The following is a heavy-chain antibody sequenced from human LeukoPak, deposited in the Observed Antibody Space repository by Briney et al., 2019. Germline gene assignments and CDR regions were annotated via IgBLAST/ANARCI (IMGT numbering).Heavy chain of an antibody. CDR3: ARDYYDSSGYYSDAFDI. V-gene: IGHV4-31*03. CDR1: GGAISSGGYY. CDR2: IYYSGST. J-gene: IGHJ3*02. Sequence: PSQTLSLTCTVSGGAISSGGYYWSWIRQHPGQGLEWIGYIYYSGSTYYNPSLKSRVTISVDTSKNQFSLKLGSVTAADTAVYYCARDYYDSSGYYSDAFDIWGQGTMVTVSS. D-gene: IGHD3-22*01.